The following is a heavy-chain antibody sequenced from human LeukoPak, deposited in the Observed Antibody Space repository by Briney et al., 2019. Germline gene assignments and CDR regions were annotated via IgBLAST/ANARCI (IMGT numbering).Heavy chain of an antibody. J-gene: IGHJ6*02. V-gene: IGHV3-9*01. Sequence: PGGSLRLSCAASGFTFDDYAMHWVRQAPGKGLEWVSGISWNSGSIGYADSVKGRFTISRDNAKNSLYLQMNSLRAEDTAVYYCARDTIFGDPGYYYYGMDVWGQGTTVTVSS. CDR2: ISWNSGSI. D-gene: IGHD3-3*01. CDR3: ARDTIFGDPGYYYYGMDV. CDR1: GFTFDDYA.